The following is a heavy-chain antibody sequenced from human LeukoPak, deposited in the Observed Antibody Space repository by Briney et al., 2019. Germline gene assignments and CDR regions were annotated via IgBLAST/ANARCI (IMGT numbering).Heavy chain of an antibody. CDR1: GFTFSSYE. V-gene: IGHV3-48*03. J-gene: IGHJ4*02. D-gene: IGHD6-13*01. CDR2: ISSSGSTI. CDR3: ARGPSSSWYD. Sequence: GGSLRLSCAASGFTFSSYEMNWVRQAPGKGLEWVSYISSSGSTIYYADSVKGRFTISRDNAKNSLYLQMNSLRAEDTAVYYCARGPSSSWYDWGQGTLVTVSS.